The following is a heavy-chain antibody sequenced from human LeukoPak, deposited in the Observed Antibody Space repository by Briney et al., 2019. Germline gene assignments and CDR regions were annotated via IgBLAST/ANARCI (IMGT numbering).Heavy chain of an antibody. D-gene: IGHD2/OR15-2a*01. J-gene: IGHJ6*03. CDR3: ASQQSFHYYYMDV. Sequence: PGGSLRLSCATSGFTFNTYWMHWVRQAPGKGLVWVSSINADGSSTSYADSMKGRFTISRDNAKNTLYLQMNSLRAEDTAVYYCASQQSFHYYYMDVWGKGTTVTVPS. V-gene: IGHV3-74*01. CDR2: INADGSST. CDR1: GFTFNTYW.